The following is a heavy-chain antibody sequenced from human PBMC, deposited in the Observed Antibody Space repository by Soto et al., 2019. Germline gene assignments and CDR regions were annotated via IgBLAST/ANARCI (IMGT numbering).Heavy chain of an antibody. J-gene: IGHJ5*02. CDR3: ARDRRRWFDP. CDR2: IYYSGST. CDR1: GGSISSYY. V-gene: IGHV4-59*01. Sequence: QVQLQESGPGLVKPSETLSLTCTVSGGSISSYYRSWIRQPPGKGLEWIGYIYYSGSTNYNPSLKSRVTISVDTSKNQFSLKLSSVTAADTAVYYCARDRRRWFDPWGQGTLVTVSS.